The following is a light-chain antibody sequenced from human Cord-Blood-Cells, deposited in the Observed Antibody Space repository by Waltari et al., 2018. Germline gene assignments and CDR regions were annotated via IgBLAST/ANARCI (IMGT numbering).Light chain of an antibody. CDR1: SSYVGGYNS. V-gene: IGLV2-14*01. CDR2: DVS. Sequence: QSALTQPASVSGSPGQSITISCTGTSSYVGGYNSVSWYQQHPGKAPKLMIYDVSKRPSGVSNRFSGSKSGNTASLTISGLQAEDEADYYCSSYTSSSTEFGGGTKLTVL. CDR3: SSYTSSSTE. J-gene: IGLJ2*01.